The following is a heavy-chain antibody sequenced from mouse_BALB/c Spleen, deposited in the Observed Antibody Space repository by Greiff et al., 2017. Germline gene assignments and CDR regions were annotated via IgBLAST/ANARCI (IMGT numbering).Heavy chain of an antibody. CDR3: ASLSTMITTGYAMDY. D-gene: IGHD2-4*01. J-gene: IGHJ4*01. Sequence: EVQLVESGGGLVKPGGSLKLSCAASGFTFSSYAMSWVRQSPEKRLEWVAEISSGGSYTYYPDTVTGRFTISRDNAKNTLYLEMSSLRSEDTAMYYCASLSTMITTGYAMDYWGQGTSVTVSS. CDR1: GFTFSSYA. CDR2: ISSGGSYT. V-gene: IGHV5-9-4*01.